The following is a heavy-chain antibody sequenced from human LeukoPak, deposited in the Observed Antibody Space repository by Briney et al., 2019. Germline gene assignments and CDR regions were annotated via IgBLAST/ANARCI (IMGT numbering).Heavy chain of an antibody. CDR3: ARGSSSCHRCIDY. J-gene: IGHJ4*02. D-gene: IGHD6-13*01. V-gene: IGHV1-69*04. CDR1: GGTFSSYA. CDR2: IIPILGIA. Sequence: GASVKVSCKASGGTFSSYAISWVRQAPGQGLEWMGRIIPILGIANYAQKFQGRVTITADKSTSTAYMELSSLRSEDTAVYYCARGSSSCHRCIDYWGQGTLVTVSS.